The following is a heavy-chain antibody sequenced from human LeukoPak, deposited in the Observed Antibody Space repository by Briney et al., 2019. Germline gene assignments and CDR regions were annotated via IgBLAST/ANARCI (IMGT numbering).Heavy chain of an antibody. D-gene: IGHD1-7*01. CDR1: GGSFSNYY. Sequence: PSGTLSLTCAVYGGSFSNYYWSWIRQTPGKGMEWIGEINDSGRINYNPSLMSRVTVSVDTSKNQFSLRLTSVTATDTAVYYCARRWNYGRNYYIDVWGKGATVSVSS. CDR3: ARRWNYGRNYYIDV. J-gene: IGHJ6*03. V-gene: IGHV4-34*01. CDR2: INDSGRI.